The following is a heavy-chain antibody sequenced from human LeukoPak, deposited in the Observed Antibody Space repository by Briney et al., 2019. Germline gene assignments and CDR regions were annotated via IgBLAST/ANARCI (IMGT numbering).Heavy chain of an antibody. Sequence: AWGALRTSPSTPGITFLNISINWGPPAPGEGVGGGSAFSGSGGSTYYADSVMGRFTISRDNSKNTLYLQMNSLRAEDTAVYYCAKVLYTSDAVAVPFDYWGQGTLVTVSS. V-gene: IGHV3-23*01. CDR1: GITFLNIS. D-gene: IGHD6-19*01. CDR3: AKVLYTSDAVAVPFDY. J-gene: IGHJ4*02. CDR2: FSGSGGST.